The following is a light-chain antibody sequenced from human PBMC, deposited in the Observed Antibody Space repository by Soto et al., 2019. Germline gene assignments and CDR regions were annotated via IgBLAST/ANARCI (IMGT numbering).Light chain of an antibody. Sequence: QLTQSPSSLSASVGDRVTITCRASQGISGYFAWYQQKPGKAPKLLIYGASTLHSGVPSRFSGSGSGTEFTLTISSLQPDDFATYYCQHYNSYSEAFGQGTKVDIK. CDR1: QGISGY. V-gene: IGKV1-9*01. J-gene: IGKJ1*01. CDR2: GAS. CDR3: QHYNSYSEA.